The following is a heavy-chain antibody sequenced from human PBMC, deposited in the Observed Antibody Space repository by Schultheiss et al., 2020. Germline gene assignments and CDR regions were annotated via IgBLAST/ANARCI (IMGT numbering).Heavy chain of an antibody. Sequence: SQTLSLTCAISGDSVSSNSAAWNWIRQSPSRGLEWLGRTYYRSKWYNDYAVSVKSRMTINSDTSKNQFSLQLNSVTAADTAVYFCARQSPSVLGWFDPWGQGTLVTVSS. J-gene: IGHJ5*02. D-gene: IGHD3-10*02. CDR2: TYYRSKWYN. CDR3: ARQSPSVLGWFDP. V-gene: IGHV6-1*01. CDR1: GDSVSSNSAA.